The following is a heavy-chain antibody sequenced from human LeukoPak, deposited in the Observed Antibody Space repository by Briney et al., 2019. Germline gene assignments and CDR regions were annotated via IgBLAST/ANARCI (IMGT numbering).Heavy chain of an antibody. D-gene: IGHD3-22*01. CDR2: INPNSGGT. Sequence: GASVKVSCKASGYTFTGYYMHWVRQAPGQGLEWMGWINPNSGGTNYAQKFQGRVTMTRDTSISTAYMELSRLRSDDTVVYYCARAGSYYDSSGYYYDNFDYWGQGTLVTVSS. CDR1: GYTFTGYY. J-gene: IGHJ4*02. V-gene: IGHV1-2*02. CDR3: ARAGSYYDSSGYYYDNFDY.